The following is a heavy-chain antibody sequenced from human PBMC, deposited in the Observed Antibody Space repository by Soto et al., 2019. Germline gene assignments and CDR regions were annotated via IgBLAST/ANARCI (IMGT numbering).Heavy chain of an antibody. CDR2: INPSGGST. J-gene: IGHJ3*02. Sequence: GASVKVSCKASGYTFTSYYMHWVRQAPGQGLEWMGIINPSGGSTSYAQKFQGRVTMTRDTSTSTVYMELSSLRSEDTAVYYCARVMYYYDSSGYYYVQFVFDIWGQGTMVTGSS. D-gene: IGHD3-22*01. CDR1: GYTFTSYY. V-gene: IGHV1-46*01. CDR3: ARVMYYYDSSGYYYVQFVFDI.